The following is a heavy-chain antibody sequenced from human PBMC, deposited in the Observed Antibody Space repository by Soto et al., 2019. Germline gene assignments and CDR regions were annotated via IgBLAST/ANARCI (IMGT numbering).Heavy chain of an antibody. CDR1: GFTFSNAW. V-gene: IGHV3-15*01. CDR3: TTDPSTVIGSVYYYYYGMDV. CDR2: IKSKTDGGTT. J-gene: IGHJ6*02. Sequence: GGSLRLSCAASGFTFSNAWMSWVRQAPGKGLEWVGRIKSKTDGGTTDYAAPVKGRFTISRDDSKNTLYLQMNSLKTEDTAVYYCTTDPSTVIGSVYYYYYGMDVWGQGTTVTVSS. D-gene: IGHD4-17*01.